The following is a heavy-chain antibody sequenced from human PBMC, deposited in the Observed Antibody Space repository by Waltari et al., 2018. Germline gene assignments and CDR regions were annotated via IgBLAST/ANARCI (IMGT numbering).Heavy chain of an antibody. Sequence: QVQLVQSGSEVKKPGASVKLSCKASGCTFILYYMHWVRQAPGQGLEWMGIINPTGGSTSYAQNFQGRVTMTRDTSTSTVYMDLSSLRSDDTAVYYCARGGRGWYDWFDPWGQGTLVTVSS. CDR1: GCTFILYY. J-gene: IGHJ5*02. CDR3: ARGGRGWYDWFDP. D-gene: IGHD6-19*01. CDR2: INPTGGST. V-gene: IGHV1-46*01.